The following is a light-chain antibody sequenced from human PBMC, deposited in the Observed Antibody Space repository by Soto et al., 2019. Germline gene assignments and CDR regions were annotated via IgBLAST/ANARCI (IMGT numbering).Light chain of an antibody. Sequence: VLTHPASGSGTHRQRGRIISYESSSNIGSNTVNWYQQVPGTAPKLLIYSNNRRPSGVPDRFSGSKSGTSASLAISGLQSEDEADYYCAAWDDSLSGTYVFGTGTKVTVL. CDR2: SNN. J-gene: IGLJ1*01. V-gene: IGLV1-44*01. CDR3: AAWDDSLSGTYV. CDR1: SSNIGSNT.